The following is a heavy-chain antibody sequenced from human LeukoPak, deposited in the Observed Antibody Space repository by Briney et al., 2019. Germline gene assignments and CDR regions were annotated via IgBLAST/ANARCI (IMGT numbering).Heavy chain of an antibody. V-gene: IGHV1-2*02. CDR1: GYTFTGYF. Sequence: ASVKVSCKASGYTFTGYFLHWVRQAPGQGLEWMGWIHPNTGGPNYAQKFQGRVTMTRDTSINTAFMELSRLTSDDTAEYYCARKGGQYDDYDHWGQGTLVTVSS. J-gene: IGHJ5*02. CDR3: ARKGGQYDDYDH. CDR2: IHPNTGGP. D-gene: IGHD4-17*01.